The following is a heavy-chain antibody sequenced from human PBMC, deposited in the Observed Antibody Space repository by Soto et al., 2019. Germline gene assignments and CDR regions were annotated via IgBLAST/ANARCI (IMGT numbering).Heavy chain of an antibody. Sequence: QVQLVQSGAEVKKPGASVKVSCKASGYTFTNYGISWVRQAPGQGLEWMGWISAYNDNPNYAQKLQGRVNMTTNTSTSTAYMELGSLGSYGTGVYYWARSSGSGYYALSYWGQGTLVTVSS. V-gene: IGHV1-18*01. CDR3: ARSSGSGYYALSY. D-gene: IGHD3-22*01. CDR1: GYTFTNYG. J-gene: IGHJ4*02. CDR2: ISAYNDNP.